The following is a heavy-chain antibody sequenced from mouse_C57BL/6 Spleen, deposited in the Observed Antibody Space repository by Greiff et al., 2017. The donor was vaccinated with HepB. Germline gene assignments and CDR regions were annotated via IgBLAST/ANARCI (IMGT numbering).Heavy chain of an antibody. J-gene: IGHJ2*01. CDR3: ARDRDYGPFDY. D-gene: IGHD2-4*01. CDR2: ISDGGSYT. CDR1: GFTFSSYA. Sequence: EVKLQESGGGLVKPGGSLKLSCAASGFTFSSYAMSWVRQTPEKRLEWVATISDGGSYTYYPDNVKGRFTISRDNAKNNLYLQMSHLKSEDTAMYYCARDRDYGPFDYWGQGTTLTVSS. V-gene: IGHV5-4*01.